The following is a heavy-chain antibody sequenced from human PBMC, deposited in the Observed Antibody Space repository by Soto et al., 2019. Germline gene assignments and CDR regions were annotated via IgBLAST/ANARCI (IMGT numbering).Heavy chain of an antibody. CDR3: GRDPELWDENVATRPSVYYYGMDV. J-gene: IGHJ6*02. CDR2: TSRSGSKI. V-gene: IGHV3-11*01. Sequence: QMLLVESGGGLVEPGGSLRLSCLASGFVFSDHYMSWIRQAPGKGLEWVAYTSRSGSKIYYADSVEGRFTISRDNSKNSLYLQMDSLRVDDTAVYYCGRDPELWDENVATRPSVYYYGMDVWGQGTTVTVS. D-gene: IGHD6-6*01. CDR1: GFVFSDHY.